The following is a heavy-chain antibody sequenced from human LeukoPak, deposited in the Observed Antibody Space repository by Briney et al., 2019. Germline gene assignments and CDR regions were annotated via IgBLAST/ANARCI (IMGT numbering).Heavy chain of an antibody. Sequence: GGSQRLSCAASGFTFSSYAMHWVRQAPGKGLEWVSVIYSGGSTYYADSVKGRFTISRDNSKNTLYLQMNSLRAEDTAVYYCASGGGYYSFDPWGQGTLVTVSS. CDR2: IYSGGST. J-gene: IGHJ5*02. CDR1: GFTFSSYA. CDR3: ASGGGYYSFDP. D-gene: IGHD3-22*01. V-gene: IGHV3-66*01.